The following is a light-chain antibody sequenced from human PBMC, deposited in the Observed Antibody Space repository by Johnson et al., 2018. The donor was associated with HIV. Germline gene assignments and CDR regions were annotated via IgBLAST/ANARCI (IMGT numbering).Light chain of an antibody. CDR2: DNN. V-gene: IGLV1-51*01. CDR3: GTWDSSLYAYV. J-gene: IGLJ1*01. Sequence: QSVLSQPPSVSAAPGQKVTISCSGSSSNIGNNYVSWYQQLPGTAPKLLIYDNNKRPSGIPDRFSGSKSGTSATLGITGLQTGDEADYYCGTWDSSLYAYVFGTGTKGT. CDR1: SSNIGNNY.